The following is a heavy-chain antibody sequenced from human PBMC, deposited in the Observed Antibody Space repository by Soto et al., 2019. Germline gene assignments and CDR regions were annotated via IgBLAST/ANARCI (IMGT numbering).Heavy chain of an antibody. CDR3: AGDGVRTAAHNGWLYT. Sequence: DVQLVESGGDLVQPGGSLRLSCAASGFSFSSYWMTWVRQAPGKGLEWVANIKQDGREKYYVASVKGRFTISGDNGKKLLFLKMDSLTPANTAVYYCAGDGVRTAAHNGWLYTWGQGPLVNVSS. J-gene: IGHJ5*02. CDR1: GFSFSSYW. CDR2: IKQDGREK. D-gene: IGHD2-2*01. V-gene: IGHV3-7*03.